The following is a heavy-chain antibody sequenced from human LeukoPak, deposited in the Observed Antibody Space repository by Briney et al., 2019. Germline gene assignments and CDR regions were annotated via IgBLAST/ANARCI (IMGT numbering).Heavy chain of an antibody. CDR3: AREQLSQPYYYYGMDV. Sequence: GGSLRLSCAASGFTFSSYWMSWVRQAPGKGLEWVANIKQDGSEKYYVDSVKGRFTISRDNAKNSLYLQMNSLRAEDTAVYYCAREQLSQPYYYYGMDVWGQGTTVTVSS. J-gene: IGHJ6*02. CDR1: GFTFSSYW. D-gene: IGHD2-2*01. CDR2: IKQDGSEK. V-gene: IGHV3-7*01.